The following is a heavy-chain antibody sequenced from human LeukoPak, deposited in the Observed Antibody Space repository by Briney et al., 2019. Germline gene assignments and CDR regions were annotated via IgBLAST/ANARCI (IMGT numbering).Heavy chain of an antibody. Sequence: GGSLRLSCAASGFTVSSNYMSWVRQAPGKGLEWVSAISGSGGSTYYADSVKGRFTISRDNSKNTLYLQMNSLRAEDTAVYYCAKELIPAAMEPMDVWGKGTTVTVSS. CDR2: ISGSGGST. J-gene: IGHJ6*03. D-gene: IGHD2-2*01. CDR1: GFTVSSNY. CDR3: AKELIPAAMEPMDV. V-gene: IGHV3-23*01.